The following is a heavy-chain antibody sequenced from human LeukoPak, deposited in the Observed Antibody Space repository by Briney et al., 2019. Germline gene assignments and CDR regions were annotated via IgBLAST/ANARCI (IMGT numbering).Heavy chain of an antibody. D-gene: IGHD2-2*01. CDR2: IYKDGKI. J-gene: IGHJ6*02. CDR3: ASVRPGSTTNGNYGMDV. V-gene: IGHV3-53*05. Sequence: GGSLRLSCAASGFTVSSTYMSWVRQAPGKGLEWVSVIYKDGKIYYIDSVKGRFTISRDSPKSTLYLQMDSLRADDTAVYHCASVRPGSTTNGNYGMDVWGQGTTVTVSS. CDR1: GFTVSSTY.